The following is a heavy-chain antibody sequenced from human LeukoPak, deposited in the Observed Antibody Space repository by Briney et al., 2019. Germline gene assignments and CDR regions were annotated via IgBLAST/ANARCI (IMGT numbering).Heavy chain of an antibody. CDR3: ARSFVGTRKRNDY. Sequence: ASVKVSCKASGYTFSSYDINWVRQATGQGLEWMGWMNPNSGDTGYAQRFQGRVTMTRSTSISTAYMELSSLTSDDTAVYYCARSFVGTRKRNDYWGQETLVTVSS. CDR2: MNPNSGDT. CDR1: GYTFSSYD. V-gene: IGHV1-8*01. J-gene: IGHJ4*02. D-gene: IGHD2-21*01.